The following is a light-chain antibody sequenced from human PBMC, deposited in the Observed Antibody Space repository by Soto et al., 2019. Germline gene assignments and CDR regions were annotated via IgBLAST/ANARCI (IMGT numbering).Light chain of an antibody. J-gene: IGKJ3*01. CDR3: QQRSTWPPFT. CDR1: QSVGSY. Sequence: EIVLTQSPATLSLSPGASATLSCRASQSVGSYLAWYQQKPGQAPRLLIYDASNRATGIPARFSGSGSGTDFTLTTSSLEPEDFAFYYCQQRSTWPPFTCGPGTKVDFK. CDR2: DAS. V-gene: IGKV3-11*01.